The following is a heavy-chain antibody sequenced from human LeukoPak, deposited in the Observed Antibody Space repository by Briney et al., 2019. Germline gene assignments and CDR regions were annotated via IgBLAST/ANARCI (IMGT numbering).Heavy chain of an antibody. J-gene: IGHJ3*01. CDR2: IYPADSDT. Sequence: KPGESLTISRKGSGHHFITYWIAWVRQMPGKGLECVVIIYPADSDTRYSPSFQGQVTISPDKSISPAYLQWSSLKASDTAMYDCARPDAPGAIGKAFDLWGQGTMVIVSS. D-gene: IGHD2-2*01. CDR1: GHHFITYW. CDR3: ARPDAPGAIGKAFDL. V-gene: IGHV5-51*06.